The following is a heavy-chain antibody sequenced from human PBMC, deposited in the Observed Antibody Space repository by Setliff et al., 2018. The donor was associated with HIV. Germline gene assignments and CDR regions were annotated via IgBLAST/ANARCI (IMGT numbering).Heavy chain of an antibody. CDR2: IHSSGKT. V-gene: IGHV4-59*01. Sequence: SETLSLTCSVSGVSMSTDYWSWLRQPPGKGLEWIAYIHSSGKTNYNPSLKSRVTISVDTSKNQFSLKLSSMTPADTAIYYCAKGAGWYGFWGQGTLVTVPQ. D-gene: IGHD6-13*01. CDR1: GVSMSTDY. J-gene: IGHJ5*01. CDR3: AKGAGWYGF.